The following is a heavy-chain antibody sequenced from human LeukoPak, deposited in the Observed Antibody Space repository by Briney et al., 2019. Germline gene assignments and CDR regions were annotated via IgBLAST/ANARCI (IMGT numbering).Heavy chain of an antibody. V-gene: IGHV3-23*01. CDR2: ISGSGAST. CDR1: GFTSSKYT. J-gene: IGHJ4*02. Sequence: GGSLRLSCVASGFTSSKYTMSWVRQAPGKGLEWVSGISGSGASTYSADFVKGRFTISRDTSKSTLYLQLNSLRAEDTAVYYCAKGGVSYTYYFDCWGQGTLVTVSS. D-gene: IGHD2-8*01. CDR3: AKGGVSYTYYFDC.